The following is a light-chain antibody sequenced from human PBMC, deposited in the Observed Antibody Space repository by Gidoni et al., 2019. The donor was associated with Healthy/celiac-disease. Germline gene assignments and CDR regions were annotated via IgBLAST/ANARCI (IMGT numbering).Light chain of an antibody. Sequence: EIVLTQSPPTLSLSQGERATLSCRASQSVSSYLAWYQQKPGQAPRLLIYDASNRATGIPARFSGSGSGTDFTLTISSLEPEDFAVYYCQQRSNWFLTFGGGTKVEIK. J-gene: IGKJ4*01. CDR2: DAS. CDR1: QSVSSY. CDR3: QQRSNWFLT. V-gene: IGKV3-11*01.